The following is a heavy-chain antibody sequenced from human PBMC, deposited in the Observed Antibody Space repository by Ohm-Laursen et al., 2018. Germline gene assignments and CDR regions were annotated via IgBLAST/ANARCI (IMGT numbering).Heavy chain of an antibody. V-gene: IGHV3-21*01. CDR1: GFTFSSYS. Sequence: SLRLSCAASGFTFSSYSVNWARQAPGKGLEWVSSISSSSSYIYYADSVKGRFTISRDNAKNSLYLQMNSLRAEDTAVYYCARVLDYYDSSGYLGDAFDIWGQGTMVTVSS. CDR2: ISSSSSYI. CDR3: ARVLDYYDSSGYLGDAFDI. D-gene: IGHD3-22*01. J-gene: IGHJ3*02.